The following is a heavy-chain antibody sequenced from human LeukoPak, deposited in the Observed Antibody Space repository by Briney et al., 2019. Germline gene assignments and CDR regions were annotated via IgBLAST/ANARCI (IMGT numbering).Heavy chain of an antibody. V-gene: IGHV4-38-2*02. CDR3: ARVEMATMSVPYYFDY. Sequence: KTSETLSLTCTVSGYSISSGYYWGWIRQPPGKGLEWIGSIYHSGSTYYNPSLKSRVTISVDTSKNQFSLKLSSVTAADTAVYYCARVEMATMSVPYYFDYWGQGTLVTVSS. CDR1: GYSISSGYY. D-gene: IGHD5-24*01. J-gene: IGHJ4*02. CDR2: IYHSGST.